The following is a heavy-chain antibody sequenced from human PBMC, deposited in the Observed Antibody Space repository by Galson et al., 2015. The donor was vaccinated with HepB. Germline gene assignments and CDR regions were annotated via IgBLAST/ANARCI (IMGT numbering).Heavy chain of an antibody. Sequence: SLRLSCAASGFTVSSNYMSWVRQAPGKGLEWVSVIYSGGSTYYADSVKGRFTISRHNSKNTLYLQMNSLRAEDTAVYYCARGYSLYSSGWGDAFDIWGQGTMVTVSS. J-gene: IGHJ3*02. CDR3: ARGYSLYSSGWGDAFDI. D-gene: IGHD6-19*01. CDR2: IYSGGST. CDR1: GFTVSSNY. V-gene: IGHV3-53*04.